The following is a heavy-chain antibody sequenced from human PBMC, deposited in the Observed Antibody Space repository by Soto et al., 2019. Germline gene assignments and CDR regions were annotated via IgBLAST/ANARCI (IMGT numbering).Heavy chain of an antibody. V-gene: IGHV3-30*18. D-gene: IGHD2-15*01. CDR2: MSYDETKK. J-gene: IGHJ4*02. CDR1: GFSLSSYA. CDR3: AKDRRDGDFMHILVVDF. Sequence: QVQLVESGGGVVQPGGSLRLSCATSGFSLSSYAMHWVRQAAGKGLEWVALMSYDETKKYYADSVKGRFTISRDTSKNTLFLQMNNLRVEDTAVYYCAKDRRDGDFMHILVVDFWGQGALVTLSS.